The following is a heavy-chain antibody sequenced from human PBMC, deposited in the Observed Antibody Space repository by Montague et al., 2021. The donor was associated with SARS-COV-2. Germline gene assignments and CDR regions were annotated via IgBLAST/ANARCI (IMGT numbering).Heavy chain of an antibody. Sequence: SETLSLTCIVSGGSINSFYWSWIRQPPGKGLGWIGYIYHSGTTHYSPSLKSRVAISLDTSKNQFSLTLSSVTAADTAVYYCARPSMVSRNYYYYGIDVWGQGTTVTVSS. D-gene: IGHD2-21*01. CDR3: ARPSMVSRNYYYYGIDV. CDR1: GGSINSFY. V-gene: IGHV4-59*01. J-gene: IGHJ6*02. CDR2: IYHSGTT.